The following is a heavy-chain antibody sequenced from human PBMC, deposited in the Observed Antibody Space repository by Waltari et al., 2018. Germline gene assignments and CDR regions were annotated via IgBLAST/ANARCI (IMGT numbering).Heavy chain of an antibody. CDR3: TTDPYSSSWYVENY. V-gene: IGHV3-15*07. J-gene: IGHJ4*02. CDR2: IKSKTDGGTT. D-gene: IGHD6-13*01. Sequence: WMNWVRQAPGKGLEWVGRIKSKTDGGTTDYAAPVKGRFTISRDDSKNTLYLQMNSLKTEDTAVYYCTTDPYSSSWYVENYWGQGTLVTVSS. CDR1: W.